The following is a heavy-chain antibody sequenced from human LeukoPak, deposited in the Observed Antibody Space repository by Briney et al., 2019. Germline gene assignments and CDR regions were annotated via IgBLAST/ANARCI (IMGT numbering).Heavy chain of an antibody. CDR1: SGSISTSNYY. CDR2: IFYSGST. Sequence: SETLSLTCTVSSGSISTSNYYWGWVRQPPGKALDWIGNIFYSGSTYYSPSLKSRVTISLDTSRNQFSLKLNSVTAADTTVYYCARRTMVRGSHFDYWGQGTLVTVSS. V-gene: IGHV4-39*07. CDR3: ARRTMVRGSHFDY. J-gene: IGHJ4*02. D-gene: IGHD3-10*01.